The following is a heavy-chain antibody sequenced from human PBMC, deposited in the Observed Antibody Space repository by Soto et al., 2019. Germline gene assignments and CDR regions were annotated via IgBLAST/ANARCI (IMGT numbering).Heavy chain of an antibody. CDR2: IYYSGST. V-gene: IGHV4-31*03. CDR3: ARESASSGWFDY. CDR1: GGSISSGGYY. D-gene: IGHD6-19*01. J-gene: IGHJ4*02. Sequence: QVQLQESGPGLVKPSQTLSLTCSVSGGSISSGGYYWSWIRQHPGEGLEWIGYIYYSGSTYYNPSLKSRVTISVDTSKNQFSLKLSSVTAADTAVYYCARESASSGWFDYWGQGTLVTVSS.